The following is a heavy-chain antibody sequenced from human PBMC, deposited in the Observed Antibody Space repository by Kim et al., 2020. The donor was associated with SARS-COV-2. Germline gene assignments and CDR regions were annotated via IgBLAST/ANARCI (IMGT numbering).Heavy chain of an antibody. Sequence: SETLSLTCTVSGGSISSYYWSWIRQPAGKGLEWIGRIYTSGSTNYNPSLKSRVTMSVDTSKNQFSLKLRSVTAADTAVYYCARGLVVPATLSRGDAFDIWGQGTMVTVSS. CDR2: IYTSGST. CDR1: GGSISSYY. J-gene: IGHJ3*02. V-gene: IGHV4-4*07. CDR3: ARGLVVPATLSRGDAFDI. D-gene: IGHD2-2*01.